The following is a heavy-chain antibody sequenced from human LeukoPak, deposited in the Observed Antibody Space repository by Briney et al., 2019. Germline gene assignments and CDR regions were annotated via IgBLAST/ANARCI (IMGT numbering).Heavy chain of an antibody. J-gene: IGHJ4*02. CDR3: AKDRGLDY. CDR1: GFTFSSYG. V-gene: IGHV3-30*18. CDR2: ISYDGSNK. Sequence: PGGSLRLSCAASGFTFSSYGMHWVRQAPSKGLEWVAVISYDGSNKYYADSVKGRFTISRDNSKNTLYLQMNSLRAEDTAVYYCAKDRGLDYWGQGTLVTVSS. D-gene: IGHD3-10*01.